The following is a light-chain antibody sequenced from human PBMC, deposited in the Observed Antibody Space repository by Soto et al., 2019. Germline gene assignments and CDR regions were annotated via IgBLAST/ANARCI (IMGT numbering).Light chain of an antibody. CDR1: QGISSY. CDR2: AAS. CDR3: QQHYSYPRT. V-gene: IGKV1-8*01. Sequence: AIRMTQSPSSLSASTGDRVTITCLASQGISSYLAWYQQKPGKAPKLLIYAASTLQSGVPSRFSGSGSGTDFTLTISCLQSEDFATYYCQQHYSYPRTFGQGTKVEIK. J-gene: IGKJ1*01.